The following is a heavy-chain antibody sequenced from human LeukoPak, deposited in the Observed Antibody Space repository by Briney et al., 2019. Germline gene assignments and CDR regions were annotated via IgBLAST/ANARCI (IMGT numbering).Heavy chain of an antibody. J-gene: IGHJ4*02. CDR2: ISSSSSYI. CDR1: GFTFSSYS. Sequence: GGSLRLSCAASGFTFSSYSMNWVRQAPGKGLEWVSSISSSSSYIYYADSVKGRFTISRDNAKNSLYLQMNSLRAEDTAVYYWARGGNSSWGKTDYWGQGNPVTVSS. D-gene: IGHD6-13*01. V-gene: IGHV3-21*01. CDR3: ARGGNSSWGKTDY.